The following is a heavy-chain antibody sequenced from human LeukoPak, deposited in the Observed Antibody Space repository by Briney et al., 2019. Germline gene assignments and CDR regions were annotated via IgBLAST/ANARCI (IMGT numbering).Heavy chain of an antibody. CDR3: ARVFRGHYDGSGYYYSRTYNWFDP. D-gene: IGHD3-22*01. CDR2: INHSGST. CDR1: GGSFSGYY. J-gene: IGHJ5*02. V-gene: IGHV4-34*01. Sequence: SETLSLTCAVYGGSFSGYYWSWIRQPPGKGLEWIGEINHSGSTNYNPSLKSRVTISVDTSKNQFSLKLSSVTAADTAVYYCARVFRGHYDGSGYYYSRTYNWFDPWGQGTLVTVSS.